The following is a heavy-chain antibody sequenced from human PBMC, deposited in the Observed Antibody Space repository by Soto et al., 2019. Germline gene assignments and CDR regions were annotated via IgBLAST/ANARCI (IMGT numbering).Heavy chain of an antibody. Sequence: SETLSLTCSVSSGSISNNNYYWTWIRQHPGEDLEWPGYIYYSGSTFYNPSLESRLTISVDTSKNQFSLKLSSVTAADTAIYFCARVATSGMHFYFDSWGQGALVTVSS. V-gene: IGHV4-30-4*01. CDR1: SGSISNNNYY. CDR3: ARVATSGMHFYFDS. CDR2: IYYSGST. J-gene: IGHJ4*02.